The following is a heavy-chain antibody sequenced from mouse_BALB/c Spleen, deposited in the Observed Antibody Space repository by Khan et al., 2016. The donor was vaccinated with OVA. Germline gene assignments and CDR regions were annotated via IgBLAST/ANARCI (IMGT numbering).Heavy chain of an antibody. CDR2: ISSGGFT. V-gene: IGHV5-6-5*01. D-gene: IGHD3-3*01. CDR3: TEGVVLYYFDY. CDR1: GFTFSSYA. Sequence: EVELVESGGGLVKPGGSLKLSCAASGFTFSSYAMSWVRQTPETRLEWVASISSGGFTYYPDSVKGRFTISRDNARDILYLQMSSLRSEDTDIDYCTEGVVLYYFDYWGQGTTLTVSS. J-gene: IGHJ2*01.